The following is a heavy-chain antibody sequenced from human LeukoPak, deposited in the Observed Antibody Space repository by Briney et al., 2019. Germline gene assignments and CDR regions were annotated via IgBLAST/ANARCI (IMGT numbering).Heavy chain of an antibody. CDR1: GFTFSSYG. D-gene: IGHD3-3*01. CDR3: TKDYWSGYHYFDS. CDR2: ISYDGSDK. J-gene: IGHJ4*02. Sequence: GGSLRLSCVASGFTFSSYGMHCVRQAPGKGLEWVAVISYDGSDKYYSDSVKGRFTISRDNSKNTLYLQMASLRAEDTALYYCTKDYWSGYHYFDSWGQGTLVTVSS. V-gene: IGHV3-30*18.